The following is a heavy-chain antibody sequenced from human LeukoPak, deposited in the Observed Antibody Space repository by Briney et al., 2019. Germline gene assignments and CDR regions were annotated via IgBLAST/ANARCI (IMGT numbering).Heavy chain of an antibody. D-gene: IGHD6-6*01. Sequence: GASVKVSCKASGYTFTSYDINWVREATGQGLEWMGWMNPNSGNTGYAQKFQGRVTMTRNTSISTAYMELSSLRSEDTAVYYCARIAARRNLPNWFGPWGQGTLVTVSS. CDR3: ARIAARRNLPNWFGP. CDR2: MNPNSGNT. J-gene: IGHJ5*02. CDR1: GYTFTSYD. V-gene: IGHV1-8*01.